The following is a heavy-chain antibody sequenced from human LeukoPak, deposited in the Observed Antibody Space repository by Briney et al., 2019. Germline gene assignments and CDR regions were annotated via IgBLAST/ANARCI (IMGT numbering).Heavy chain of an antibody. Sequence: GASVKVSCKASGYTFTHYYMHWVRQAPGQGLERMGIINPSGGTTQYAQTFQGRVTLTRDTSTNTVYMDLSSLRSEDTAIYFCARGVVSTSGYFDLWGQGTLVTVSS. CDR3: ARGVVSTSGYFDL. CDR2: INPSGGTT. J-gene: IGHJ4*02. CDR1: GYTFTHYY. V-gene: IGHV1-46*01. D-gene: IGHD3-3*01.